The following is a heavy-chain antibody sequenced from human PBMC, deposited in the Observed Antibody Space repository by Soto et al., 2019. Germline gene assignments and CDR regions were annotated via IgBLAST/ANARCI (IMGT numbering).Heavy chain of an antibody. V-gene: IGHV3-64D*08. CDR1: GLTFSSFT. CDR3: VTNSGWSLRDFDY. J-gene: IGHJ4*02. Sequence: VGSLRLSCSASGLTFSSFTMHWVRQAPGKGLEYVSAINSNGGSAYYGDSVKGRFTISRDNPKNTLYLQMSSLRVEDTAVYYCVTNSGWSLRDFDYWGQGTLVTVSS. CDR2: INSNGGSA. D-gene: IGHD6-19*01.